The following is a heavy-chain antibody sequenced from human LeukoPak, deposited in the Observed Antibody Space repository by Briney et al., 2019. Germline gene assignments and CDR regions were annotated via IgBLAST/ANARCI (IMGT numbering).Heavy chain of an antibody. CDR1: GFTFSDYY. J-gene: IGHJ4*02. CDR2: ISSSGSTI. V-gene: IGHV3-11*04. Sequence: GGSLRLSCAASGFTFSDYYMTWIRQAPGKGLEWFSYISSSGSTIYYADSVKGRFTISRDNAKNSLYLQMNSLRAEDTAVYYCAREGTVGLFDYWGQGTLVTVSS. CDR3: AREGTVGLFDY. D-gene: IGHD4-23*01.